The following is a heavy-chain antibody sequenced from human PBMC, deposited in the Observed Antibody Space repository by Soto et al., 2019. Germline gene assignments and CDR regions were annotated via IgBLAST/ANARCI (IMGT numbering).Heavy chain of an antibody. CDR2: INHSGST. V-gene: IGHV4-34*01. Sequence: SETLSLTCAVYGGSFSGYYWSWIRQPPGKGLEWIGEINHSGSTNYNPSLKSRVTISVDTSKNQFSLKLSSVTAADTAVYYCARDSFDYWGQGTLVTVSS. CDR3: ARDSFDY. CDR1: GGSFSGYY. J-gene: IGHJ4*02.